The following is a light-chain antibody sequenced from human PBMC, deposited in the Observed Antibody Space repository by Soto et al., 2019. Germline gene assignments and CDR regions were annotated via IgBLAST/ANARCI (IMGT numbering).Light chain of an antibody. CDR2: DAS. CDR3: QQYNTYSPKT. J-gene: IGKJ1*01. Sequence: DIQMTQSPSTLSASVGDRVTITCRANQSISSWLAWYQQKPGKAPKLLIYDASSLESGVPSRFSGSASGTEFTLTISSLQPDDFATYYCQQYNTYSPKTFGHGTKVEI. CDR1: QSISSW. V-gene: IGKV1-5*01.